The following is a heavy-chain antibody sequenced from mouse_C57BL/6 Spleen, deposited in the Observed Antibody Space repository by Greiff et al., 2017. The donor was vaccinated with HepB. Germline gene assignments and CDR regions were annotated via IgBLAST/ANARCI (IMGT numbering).Heavy chain of an antibody. CDR3: ASTPYYYGSSDWYFDV. Sequence: VQLQQSGPELVKPGASVKISCKASGYSFTGYYMNWVKQSPEKSLEWIGEINPSTGGTTYNQKFKAKATLTVDKSSSTAYMQLKSLTSEDSAVYYCASTPYYYGSSDWYFDVWGTGTTVTVSS. CDR2: INPSTGGT. CDR1: GYSFTGYY. V-gene: IGHV1-42*01. J-gene: IGHJ1*03. D-gene: IGHD1-1*01.